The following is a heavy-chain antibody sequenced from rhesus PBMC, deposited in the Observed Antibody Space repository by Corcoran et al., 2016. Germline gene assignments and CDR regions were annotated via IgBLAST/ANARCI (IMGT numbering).Heavy chain of an antibody. CDR1: GASISSNY. Sequence: QVQLQESGPGLVKPSETLPLTCAVSGASISSNYWNWIRQPPGKGLEWIGYIYGGSGSTSNNHSRKSRVTISKATSKSQFSLKLTSVTAADTAVYYCTRGSFARDDGLDYWGQGVLVTVSS. D-gene: IGHD4-29*01. CDR3: TRGSFARDDGLDY. V-gene: IGHV4-147*01. CDR2: IYGGSGST. J-gene: IGHJ4*01.